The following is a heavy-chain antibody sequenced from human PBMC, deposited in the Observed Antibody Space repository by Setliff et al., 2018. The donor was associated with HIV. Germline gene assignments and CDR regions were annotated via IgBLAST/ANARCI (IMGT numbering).Heavy chain of an antibody. D-gene: IGHD3-9*01. J-gene: IGHJ4*01. Sequence: SETLSLTCIVSGGSISTYYWNWIRQPPGKGLEWIGEINHRGSTNYNPSLKSRVTISVDTSKNQFSLTLTSVTAADTAMYYCARDQSDYNVLTGFGDFDYWGHGTLVTVSS. V-gene: IGHV4-34*01. CDR1: GGSISTYY. CDR2: INHRGST. CDR3: ARDQSDYNVLTGFGDFDY.